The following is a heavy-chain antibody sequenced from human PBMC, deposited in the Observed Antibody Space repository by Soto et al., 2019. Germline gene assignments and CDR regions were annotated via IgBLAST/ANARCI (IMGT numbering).Heavy chain of an antibody. CDR3: GRKGRIAAVRAGRYDYYGVDV. Sequence: QVQLVESGGGVVQPGRSLRLSCAASGFTFSSYAMHWVRQAPGKGLEWVALIRDDGTTKFYADAVRGRFSISRDNSKNSLFLQMNSRRVGDTAVIYWGRKGRIAAVRAGRYDYYGVDVWGQGTTVTVSS. V-gene: IGHV3-30-3*01. D-gene: IGHD3-3*01. J-gene: IGHJ6*02. CDR2: IRDDGTTK. CDR1: GFTFSSYA.